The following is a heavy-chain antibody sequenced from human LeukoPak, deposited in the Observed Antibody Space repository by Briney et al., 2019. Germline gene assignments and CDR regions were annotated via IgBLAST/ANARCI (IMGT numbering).Heavy chain of an antibody. J-gene: IGHJ6*03. D-gene: IGHD5-18*01. CDR1: TYTFTSLC. V-gene: IGHV1-18*01. CDR2: IRAYKAHT. Sequence: GPSRKAARQLYTYTFTSLCIGWVRPAAGHWLEWMGWIRAYKAHTNYAQKIQGRVTMTTDTSPSRAYMKLRSLRSDDTAVYYCARLNSYGSTYYYYYYMDVWGKGTTVTVSS. CDR3: ARLNSYGSTYYYYYYMDV.